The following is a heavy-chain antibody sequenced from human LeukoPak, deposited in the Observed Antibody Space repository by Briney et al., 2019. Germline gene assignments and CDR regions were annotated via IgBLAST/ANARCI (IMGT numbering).Heavy chain of an antibody. Sequence: SETLSLTCTVSGGSISSIISYWGWIRQPPGKGLEWIGTIYYSGSTNYNPSLKSRVTISVDTSKNQFSLKLSSVTAADTAVYYCARGSQWLVRGGFRYWGQGTLVTVSS. CDR2: IYYSGST. J-gene: IGHJ4*02. CDR1: GGSISSIISY. V-gene: IGHV4-39*07. CDR3: ARGSQWLVRGGFRY. D-gene: IGHD6-19*01.